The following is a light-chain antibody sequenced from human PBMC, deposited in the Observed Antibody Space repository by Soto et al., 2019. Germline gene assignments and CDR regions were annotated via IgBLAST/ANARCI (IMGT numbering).Light chain of an antibody. CDR2: DTS. J-gene: IGKJ1*01. CDR3: QQYNNWPPWT. CDR1: QSVSIK. V-gene: IGKV3-15*01. Sequence: EIVLTQSPATLSVSPGERATLSCRASQSVSIKLAWYQQKPGQAPRLXXYDTSTRANGIPARFSGSGSGTELTLTISSLQSEDFAVYYCQQYNNWPPWTFGQGTKVDI.